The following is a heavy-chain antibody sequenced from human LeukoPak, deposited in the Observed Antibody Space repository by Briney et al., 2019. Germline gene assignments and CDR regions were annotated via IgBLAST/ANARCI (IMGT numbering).Heavy chain of an antibody. CDR2: IYYSGST. V-gene: IGHV4-59*06. D-gene: IGHD1-20*01. Sequence: PSETLSLTCTVSGGSISSYYWSWIRQHPGKGLEWIGYIYYSGSTYYNPSLKSRVTISVDTSKNQFSLKLSSVTAADTAVYYCARVTGRNYFDYWGQGTLVTVSS. CDR3: ARVTGRNYFDY. J-gene: IGHJ4*02. CDR1: GGSISSYY.